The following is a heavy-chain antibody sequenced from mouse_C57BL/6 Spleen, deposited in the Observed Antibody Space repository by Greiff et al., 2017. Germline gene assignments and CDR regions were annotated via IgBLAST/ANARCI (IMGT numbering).Heavy chain of an antibody. D-gene: IGHD1-1*01. CDR1: GYTFTSYW. CDR2: IDPSDSYT. Sequence: QVQLQQPGAELVKPGASVKLSCKASGYTFTSYWMQWVKQRPGQGLEWIGEIDPSDSYTNYNQKFKGKATLTVDTSSSTAYMQLSSLTSEDSAVCYCERSRYMDYWGQGTSLTVSS. CDR3: ERSRYMDY. V-gene: IGHV1-50*01. J-gene: IGHJ2*02.